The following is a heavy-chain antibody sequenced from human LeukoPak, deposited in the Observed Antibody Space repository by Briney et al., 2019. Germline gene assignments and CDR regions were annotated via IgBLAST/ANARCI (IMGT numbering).Heavy chain of an antibody. J-gene: IGHJ4*02. CDR2: ISNSGST. CDR1: GGSISSHY. Sequence: SETLSLTCTVSGGSISSHYWSWIRQPPGEGLEWIGYISNSGSTTYNPSLKSQVTISVDTSKSQFSLKLRSVTAADTAVYYCARHLSSGWYGFDYWGQGTLVTVSS. D-gene: IGHD6-19*01. V-gene: IGHV4-59*08. CDR3: ARHLSSGWYGFDY.